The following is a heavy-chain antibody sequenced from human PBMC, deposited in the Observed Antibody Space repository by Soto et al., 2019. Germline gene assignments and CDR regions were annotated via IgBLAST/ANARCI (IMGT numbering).Heavy chain of an antibody. J-gene: IGHJ6*02. Sequence: QVQLQESGPGLVKPSGTLSLTCAVSGGSISSSNWWSWVRQPPGKGLEWIGEIYHSGSTNYNTSLTSRVTIPVDKSKTQFSLKLSSVTAADTAVYYCARVVGGYYYGMDVWGQGTTVTVSS. D-gene: IGHD2-2*01. CDR2: IYHSGST. CDR1: GGSISSSNW. CDR3: ARVVGGYYYGMDV. V-gene: IGHV4-4*02.